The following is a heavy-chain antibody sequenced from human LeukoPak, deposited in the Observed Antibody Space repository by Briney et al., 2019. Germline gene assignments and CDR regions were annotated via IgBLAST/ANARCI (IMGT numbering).Heavy chain of an antibody. CDR3: ARGDGYGMDY. CDR2: ISYDGSNK. Sequence: PGGSLRLSCAASGFTFSSYGMHWVRQAPGQGLEWVAIISYDGSNKYYADSVKGRFTISRDNSKNTLYLQMNSLRAEDMAVYYCARGDGYGMDYWGQGTRVTVSS. J-gene: IGHJ4*02. CDR1: GFTFSSYG. V-gene: IGHV3-30*03. D-gene: IGHD5-24*01.